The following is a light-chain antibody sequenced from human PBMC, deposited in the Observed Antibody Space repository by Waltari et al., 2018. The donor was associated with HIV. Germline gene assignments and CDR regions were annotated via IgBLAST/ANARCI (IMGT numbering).Light chain of an antibody. Sequence: EIVMTQSPATLSESPGERVILSCRASQSVSSNLAWYQQKPGQAPRLLIDGASTRATGIPARFSGSGSATQFTLTISSLQSEDSAIYYCQQSNDWPRTFGQGTRVEV. CDR3: QQSNDWPRT. CDR2: GAS. CDR1: QSVSSN. V-gene: IGKV3-15*01. J-gene: IGKJ1*01.